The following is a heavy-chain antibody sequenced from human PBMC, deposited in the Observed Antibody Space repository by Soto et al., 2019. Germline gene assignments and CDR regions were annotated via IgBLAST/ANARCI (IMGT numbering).Heavy chain of an antibody. D-gene: IGHD3-22*01. CDR1: GGSISSGGYY. V-gene: IGHV4-31*03. J-gene: IGHJ3*02. Sequence: SETLSLTCTVSGGSISSGGYYWSWIRQHPGKGLEWIGYIYYSGSTYYNPSLKSRVTISVDTSKNQFSLKLSSVTAADTAVYYCARDGALYYYDSSGAFDIWGQGTMVTVSS. CDR2: IYYSGST. CDR3: ARDGALYYYDSSGAFDI.